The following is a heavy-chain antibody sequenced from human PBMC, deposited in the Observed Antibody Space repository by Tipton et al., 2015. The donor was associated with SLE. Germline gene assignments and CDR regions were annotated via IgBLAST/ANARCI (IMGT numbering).Heavy chain of an antibody. D-gene: IGHD6-13*01. Sequence: TLSLTCTVSGGSISSGGYYWSWIRQHPGKGLEWIEYIYYSGSTYYNPSLKSRVTISVDTSKNQFSLKLNSVTAADTAVYYCAREWQQLWYFDLRGRGTLVTVSS. CDR2: IYYSGST. CDR1: GGSISSGGYY. CDR3: AREWQQLWYFDL. J-gene: IGHJ2*01. V-gene: IGHV4-31*03.